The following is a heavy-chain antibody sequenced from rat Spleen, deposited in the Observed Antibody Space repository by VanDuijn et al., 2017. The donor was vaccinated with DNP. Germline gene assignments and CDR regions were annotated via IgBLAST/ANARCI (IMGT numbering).Heavy chain of an antibody. CDR3: ARGGDGYDY. V-gene: IGHV5-25*01. CDR1: GFTFSNYW. D-gene: IGHD1-12*03. CDR2: INTGGGNT. J-gene: IGHJ2*01. Sequence: EVQLVESGGGLVQPGRSLKLSCAASGFTFSNYWMTWIRQAPGKGLEWVASINTGGGNTYYRDSVKGRFTISRDNAKSTLYLQMDSLRSEDTATYYCARGGDGYDYWGQGVMVTVSS.